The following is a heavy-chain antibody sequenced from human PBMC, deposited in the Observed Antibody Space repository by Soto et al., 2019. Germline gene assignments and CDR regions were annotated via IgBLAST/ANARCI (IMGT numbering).Heavy chain of an antibody. D-gene: IGHD3-22*01. CDR1: GGTFSSYA. CDR2: IIPIFGTA. J-gene: IGHJ4*02. CDR3: ARDLRYYDSSGYLDY. Sequence: SLKVSCKASGGTFSSYAISWVRQAPGQGLEWMGGIIPIFGTANYAQKFQGRVTITADESTSTAYMELSSLRSEDTAVYYCARDLRYYDSSGYLDYWGQGTLVTVSS. V-gene: IGHV1-69*13.